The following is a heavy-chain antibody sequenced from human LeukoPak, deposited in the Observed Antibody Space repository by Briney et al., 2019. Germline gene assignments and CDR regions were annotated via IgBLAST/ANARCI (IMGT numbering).Heavy chain of an antibody. J-gene: IGHJ4*02. D-gene: IGHD3-22*01. V-gene: IGHV3-48*04. CDR1: GFRVSSIY. Sequence: GGSLRLSCAVSGFRVSSIYMSCVRQARGGGLEWFSYISSSSSTIYYADSVKGRFTISRDNAKNSLYLQMNSLRAEDTALYYCARDYYDSSGYYWGGHWGQGTLVTVSS. CDR3: ARDYYDSSGYYWGGH. CDR2: ISSSSSTI.